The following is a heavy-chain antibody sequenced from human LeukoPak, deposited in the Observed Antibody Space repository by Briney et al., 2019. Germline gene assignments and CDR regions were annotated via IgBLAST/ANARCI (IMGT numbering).Heavy chain of an antibody. J-gene: IGHJ4*02. V-gene: IGHV3-48*01. CDR1: GFTFSSYS. CDR2: ISSSSSTI. CDR3: ARDGGIGYSSSWYGDYFDY. Sequence: GGSLRLSCAASGFTFSSYSMNWVRQAPGKGLEWVSYISSSSSTIYYADSVKGRFTISRDNAKNSLYLQMNSLRAEDTAVYYCARDGGIGYSSSWYGDYFDYWGQGTLVTVSS. D-gene: IGHD6-13*01.